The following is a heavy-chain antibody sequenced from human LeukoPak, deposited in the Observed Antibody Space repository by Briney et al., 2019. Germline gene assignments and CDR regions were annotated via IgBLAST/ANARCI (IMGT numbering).Heavy chain of an antibody. D-gene: IGHD6-19*01. V-gene: IGHV3-30*02. J-gene: IGHJ6*03. CDR3: ARDVIAVAGTREYYYYYYMDV. CDR2: IRYDGSNK. CDR1: GSTFTSHG. Sequence: GGSLRLSCAASGSTFTSHGMHWVRQAPGKGLEWVAHIRYDGSNKYYADSVKGRFTISRDDSKKMLYLQMNSLRAEDTAVYYCARDVIAVAGTREYYYYYYMDVWGKGTTVTISS.